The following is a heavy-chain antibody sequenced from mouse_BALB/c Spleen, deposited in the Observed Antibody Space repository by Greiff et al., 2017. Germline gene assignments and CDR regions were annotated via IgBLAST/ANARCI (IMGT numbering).Heavy chain of an antibody. J-gene: IGHJ4*01. CDR3: ARHVYYDYDDYAMDY. V-gene: IGHV5-9-3*01. CDR1: GFTFSSYA. Sequence: VQLKESGGGLVKPGGSLKLSCAASGFTFSSYAMSWVRQTPEKRLEWVATISSGGSYTYYPDSVKGRFTISRDNAKNTLYLQMSSLRSEDTAMYYCARHVYYDYDDYAMDYWGQGTSVTVSS. D-gene: IGHD2-4*01. CDR2: ISSGGSYT.